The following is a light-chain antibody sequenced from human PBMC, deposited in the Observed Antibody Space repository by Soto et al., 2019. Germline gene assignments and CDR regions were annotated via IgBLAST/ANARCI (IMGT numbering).Light chain of an antibody. J-gene: IGKJ2*01. Sequence: EIVMTQSPATLSVSQGERATLSCRASQSVSSDLAWYQQKPGQAPRLLIYGASTRATGIPARFSGSGSGTEFTLTISSLQSEDSAVYYCQQYNNWPLYTFGQGTKLEIK. CDR2: GAS. CDR3: QQYNNWPLYT. CDR1: QSVSSD. V-gene: IGKV3-15*01.